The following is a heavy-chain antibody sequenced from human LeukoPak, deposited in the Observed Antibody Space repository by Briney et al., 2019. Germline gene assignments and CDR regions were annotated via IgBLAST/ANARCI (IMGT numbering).Heavy chain of an antibody. CDR3: ASEVGATSY. Sequence: GSSVKVSCKASGGTFSSYAISWVRQAPGQGLEWMGWISAYNGNTNYAQKLQGRVTMTTDTSTSTAYMELRSLRSDDTAVYYCASEVGATSYWGQGTLVTVSS. V-gene: IGHV1-18*01. J-gene: IGHJ4*02. D-gene: IGHD1-26*01. CDR2: ISAYNGNT. CDR1: GGTFSSYA.